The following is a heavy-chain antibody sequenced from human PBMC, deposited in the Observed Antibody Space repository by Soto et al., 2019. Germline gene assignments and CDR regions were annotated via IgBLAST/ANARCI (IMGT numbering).Heavy chain of an antibody. J-gene: IGHJ6*02. V-gene: IGHV4-34*01. Sequence: SETLSLTCAVYGGSFSGYYWSWIRQPPGKGLEWIGEINHSGSTNYNPSLKSRVTISVDTSKNQFSLKLSSVTAADTAVYYCARDASSYYDFWCGYPYYYYGMDVWGQGTTVTVSS. CDR2: INHSGST. D-gene: IGHD3-3*01. CDR1: GGSFSGYY. CDR3: ARDASSYYDFWCGYPYYYYGMDV.